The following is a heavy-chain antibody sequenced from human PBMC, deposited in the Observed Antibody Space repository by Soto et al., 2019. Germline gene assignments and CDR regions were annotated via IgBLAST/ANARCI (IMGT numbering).Heavy chain of an antibody. J-gene: IGHJ6*02. CDR3: ERTSAAGKYYYGMDV. V-gene: IGHV5-51*01. CDR1: GYSFTSYW. D-gene: IGHD6-13*01. Sequence: GESLKLSCKGSGYSFTSYWIGWVRQMPGKGLEWMGIIYPGDSDTRYSPSFQGQVTISADKSISTAYLQWSSLKASDTAMYYCERTSAAGKYYYGMDVWGQGTTVTVSS. CDR2: IYPGDSDT.